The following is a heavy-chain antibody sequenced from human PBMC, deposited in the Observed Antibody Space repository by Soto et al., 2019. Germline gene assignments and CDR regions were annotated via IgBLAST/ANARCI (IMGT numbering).Heavy chain of an antibody. D-gene: IGHD2-15*01. Sequence: GGSLRLSCAASGFTFSSYAMSWVRQAPGKGLEWVSAISGSGGSTYYADSVKGRFTISRDNSKNTLYLQMNSLGAEDTAVYYCAKDTDIVVVAHSDWFDPWGQGTLVTVSS. CDR2: ISGSGGST. CDR3: AKDTDIVVVAHSDWFDP. J-gene: IGHJ5*02. V-gene: IGHV3-23*01. CDR1: GFTFSSYA.